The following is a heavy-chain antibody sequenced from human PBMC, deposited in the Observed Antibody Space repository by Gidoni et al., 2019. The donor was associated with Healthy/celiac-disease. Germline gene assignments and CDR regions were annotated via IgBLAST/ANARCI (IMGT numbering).Heavy chain of an antibody. J-gene: IGHJ6*02. D-gene: IGHD2-21*01. Sequence: AQLVQSGDECRKRGSPVQVTCKASGGTFSSAAISWVRQAPGQGLAWMGRIIPVRVISSYAHDVQCRVTRTPDKSTSTAYLVLADVGSGDRAVYCVQRCRHRICWCSPSRYGEHDCCFYGGDDWGQGTTVTVSS. V-gene: IGHV1-69*09. CDR2: IIPVRVIS. CDR1: GGTFSSAA. CDR3: QRCRHRICWCSPSRYGEHDCCFYGGDD.